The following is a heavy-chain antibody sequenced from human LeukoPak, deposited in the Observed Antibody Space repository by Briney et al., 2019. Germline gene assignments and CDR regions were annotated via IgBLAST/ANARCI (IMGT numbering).Heavy chain of an antibody. CDR1: GFTFNTNA. J-gene: IGHJ4*02. CDR3: AKCGNSGCHLIDY. CDR2: ISGRTGGT. V-gene: IGHV3-23*01. D-gene: IGHD5-12*01. Sequence: GGSLRLSCAASGFTFNTNAMSWVRQAPGKGLEWVSAISGRTGGTYCADSVKGRFTIPRDNSKSTLYLQMDSLRAEDTAVYYCAKCGNSGCHLIDYWGQGTLVTVSS.